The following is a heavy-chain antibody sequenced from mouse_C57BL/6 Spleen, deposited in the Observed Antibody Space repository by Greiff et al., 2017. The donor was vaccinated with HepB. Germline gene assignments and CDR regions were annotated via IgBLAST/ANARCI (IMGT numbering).Heavy chain of an antibody. CDR3: ARKGYSNYVEWFAY. Sequence: VKLMESGPGLVQPSQSLSITCTVSGFSLTSYGVHWVRQSPGKGLEWLGVIWSGGSTDYNAAFISRLSISKDNSKSQVFFKMNSLQADDTAIYYCARKGYSNYVEWFAYWGQGTLVTVSA. J-gene: IGHJ3*01. V-gene: IGHV2-2*01. CDR2: IWSGGST. D-gene: IGHD2-5*01. CDR1: GFSLTSYG.